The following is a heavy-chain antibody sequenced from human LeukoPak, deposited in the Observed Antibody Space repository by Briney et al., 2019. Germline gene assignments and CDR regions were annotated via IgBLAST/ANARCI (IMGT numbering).Heavy chain of an antibody. Sequence: RGSLRLSCAASGFTFSSYAMSWVRQAPGKGLEWVSCISSSSAYINYADSVQGRFTISRDNAKNSLYLQMNSLRAEDTAVYYCARDIDYGDYDSYYFDSWGLGTLVTVSS. D-gene: IGHD4-17*01. CDR3: ARDIDYGDYDSYYFDS. V-gene: IGHV3-21*01. CDR1: GFTFSSYA. J-gene: IGHJ4*02. CDR2: ISSSSAYI.